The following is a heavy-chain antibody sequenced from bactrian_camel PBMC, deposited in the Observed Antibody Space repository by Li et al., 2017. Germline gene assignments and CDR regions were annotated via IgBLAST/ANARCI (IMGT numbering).Heavy chain of an antibody. CDR2: IYTGTGST. Sequence: DVQLVESGGGSVQAGGSLRLSCTAREHTYSRYHMGWFRQAPGEGRRGVARIYTGTGSTYQDISVRGRFTISHNNNNNTLQLQMNSLKPEDTAVYYCAADLGWCGRQPLQREFRNWGQGTQVTVS. CDR1: EHTYSRYH. V-gene: IGHV3S31*01. CDR3: AADLGWCGRQPLQREFRN. D-gene: IGHD5*01. J-gene: IGHJ4*01.